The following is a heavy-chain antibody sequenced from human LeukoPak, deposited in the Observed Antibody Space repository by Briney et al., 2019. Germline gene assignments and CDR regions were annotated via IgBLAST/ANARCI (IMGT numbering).Heavy chain of an antibody. CDR1: GFTYSIYP. D-gene: IGHD1-26*01. Sequence: GGSLRLSCAAWGFTYSIYPMSGVRQAPGRGLECVSAISGSGGSTYYADSVKGGFTISRDNSKNTLYVQVNGQRGDDQAVYYCASRSSVGATYAFDIWGQGTLVTVSS. CDR3: ASRSSVGATYAFDI. CDR2: ISGSGGST. J-gene: IGHJ3*02. V-gene: IGHV3-23*01.